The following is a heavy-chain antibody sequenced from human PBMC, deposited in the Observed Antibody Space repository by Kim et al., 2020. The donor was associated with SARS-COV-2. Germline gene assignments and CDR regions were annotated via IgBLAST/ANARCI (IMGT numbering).Heavy chain of an antibody. CDR2: IYHSGST. V-gene: IGHV4-4*02. J-gene: IGHJ4*02. Sequence: SETLSLTCAVSGGSISSSNWWSWVRQPPGKGLEWIGEIYHSGSTNYNPSLKSRVTISVDKSKNQFSLKLSSVTAADTAVYYCATYSENVRGVIFDYWGQGTLVTVSS. CDR3: ATYSENVRGVIFDY. CDR1: GGSISSSNW. D-gene: IGHD3-10*01.